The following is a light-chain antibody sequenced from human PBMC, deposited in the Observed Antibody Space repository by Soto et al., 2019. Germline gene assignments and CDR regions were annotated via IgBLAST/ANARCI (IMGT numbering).Light chain of an antibody. CDR1: QSISSW. J-gene: IGKJ1*01. CDR2: DAS. CDR3: QHYDTYMWT. Sequence: DVQMTQSPSTLSASIGDRVTITCRASQSISSWLAWYQQKPGTAPKLLIYDASTLESGVPSRFSGSGSGTEFILTISSLQPDDFATYYCQHYDTYMWTFGQGTKVDIK. V-gene: IGKV1-5*01.